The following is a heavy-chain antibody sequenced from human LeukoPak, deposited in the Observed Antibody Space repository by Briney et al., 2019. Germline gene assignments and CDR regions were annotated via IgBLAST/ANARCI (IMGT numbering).Heavy chain of an antibody. V-gene: IGHV3-30-3*01. CDR2: ISYDGSNK. J-gene: IGHJ3*02. CDR1: GFTFSSYA. CDR3: ARSPWAAVAGTNRWGAFDI. Sequence: GGSLRLSCAASGFTFSSYAMHWVRQAPGKGLEWVAVISYDGSNKYYADSVKGRFTISRDNSKNTLYLQMNSLRAEDTAVYYCARSPWAAVAGTNRWGAFDIWGQGTMVTVSS. D-gene: IGHD6-19*01.